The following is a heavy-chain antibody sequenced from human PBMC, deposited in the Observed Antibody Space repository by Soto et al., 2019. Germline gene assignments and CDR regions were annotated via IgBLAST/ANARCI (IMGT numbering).Heavy chain of an antibody. D-gene: IGHD7-27*01. CDR1: GGSISNHY. CDR3: TRANWYSEY. V-gene: IGHV4-59*11. Sequence: QVQLQESGPGLVKPSETPSLTCSVSGGSISNHYWCWIRQPPGKVLEWIGYIYYNGTTNYNPSLNSRVAMSVDTSRNQISLKLPTVTAADTAVYYCTRANWYSEYWGQGTLFPVSS. J-gene: IGHJ4*02. CDR2: IYYNGTT.